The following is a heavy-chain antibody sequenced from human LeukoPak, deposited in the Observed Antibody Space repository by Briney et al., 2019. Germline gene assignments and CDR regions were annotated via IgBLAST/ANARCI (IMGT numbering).Heavy chain of an antibody. CDR3: ARRIAAADRGFDY. Sequence: SQTLSLTCAISGDSVSSNSATWNWIRQSPPRGLEWLGRTYYRSKWYNDYAVSVKSRITINPDASKNQFSLQLNSVTPEDTALYYCARRIAAADRGFDYWGQGTLVTVSS. D-gene: IGHD6-13*01. J-gene: IGHJ4*02. V-gene: IGHV6-1*01. CDR2: TYYRSKWYN. CDR1: GDSVSSNSAT.